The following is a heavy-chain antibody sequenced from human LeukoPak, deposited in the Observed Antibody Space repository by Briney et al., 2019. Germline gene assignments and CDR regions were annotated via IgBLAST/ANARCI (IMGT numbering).Heavy chain of an antibody. CDR1: GGTFSSYA. CDR2: IIPIFGTA. CDR3: ARDNYDILTGYYSL. J-gene: IGHJ4*02. Sequence: ASVKVPCKASGGTFSSYAISWVRQAPGQGLEWMGGIIPIFGTANYAQKFQGRVTITADESTSTAYMELSSLRSEDTAVYYCARDNYDILTGYYSLWGQGTLVTVSS. D-gene: IGHD3-9*01. V-gene: IGHV1-69*13.